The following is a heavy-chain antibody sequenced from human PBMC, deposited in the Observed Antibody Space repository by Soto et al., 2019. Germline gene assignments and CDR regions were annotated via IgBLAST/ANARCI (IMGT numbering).Heavy chain of an antibody. J-gene: IGHJ6*02. V-gene: IGHV1-3*01. Sequence: ASVKVSCKASGYTFTSYVIHWVRQAPGQRLEWMGWINAGNGNTKYSQNFMGRVTLTRDTSATTAYMEVGSLRSEDTAVYYCARGSFTTLVANECYYSLDVWGRGNTVTVS. CDR2: INAGNGNT. D-gene: IGHD3-22*01. CDR1: GYTFTSYV. CDR3: ARGSFTTLVANECYYSLDV.